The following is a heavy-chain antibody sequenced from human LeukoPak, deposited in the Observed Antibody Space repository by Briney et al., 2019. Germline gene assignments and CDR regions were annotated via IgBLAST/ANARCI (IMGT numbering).Heavy chain of an antibody. J-gene: IGHJ4*02. Sequence: QPGGSLRLSCAASGFTFSSYAMSWVRQAPGKGLEWVSAISGSGGSTYYADSVKGRFTISRDNSKNTLYLQMNSLRAEDTVVYYCAKDGNYYGSGEPHFADYWGQGTLVTVSS. V-gene: IGHV3-23*01. CDR1: GFTFSSYA. D-gene: IGHD3-10*01. CDR2: ISGSGGST. CDR3: AKDGNYYGSGEPHFADY.